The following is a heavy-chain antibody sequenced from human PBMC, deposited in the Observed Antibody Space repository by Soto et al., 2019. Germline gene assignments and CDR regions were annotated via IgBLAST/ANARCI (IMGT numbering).Heavy chain of an antibody. J-gene: IGHJ4*02. CDR2: IWYDGSNK. CDR3: ARDGARTYYYDSSGYYSGLFDY. Sequence: GGSLRLSCAASGFTFSSYGMHWVRQAPGKGLEWVAVIWYDGSNKYYADSVKGRFIISRDNSKNTLYLQMNSLRAEDTAVYYCARDGARTYYYDSSGYYSGLFDYWGQGTLVTVSS. CDR1: GFTFSSYG. D-gene: IGHD3-22*01. V-gene: IGHV3-33*01.